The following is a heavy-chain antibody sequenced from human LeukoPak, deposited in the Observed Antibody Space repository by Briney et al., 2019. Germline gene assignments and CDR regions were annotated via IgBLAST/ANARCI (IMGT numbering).Heavy chain of an antibody. D-gene: IGHD3-22*01. CDR3: AKDRGHYYDSSGYYPYSYYFDY. CDR1: GFTFSSYS. CDR2: ISSSSSYI. Sequence: GGSLRLSCAASGFTFSSYSMNWVRQAPGKGLEWVSSISSSSSYIYYADSVKGRFTISRDNAKNSLYLQMNSLRAEDTALYYCAKDRGHYYDSSGYYPYSYYFDYWGQGTLVTVSS. J-gene: IGHJ4*02. V-gene: IGHV3-21*04.